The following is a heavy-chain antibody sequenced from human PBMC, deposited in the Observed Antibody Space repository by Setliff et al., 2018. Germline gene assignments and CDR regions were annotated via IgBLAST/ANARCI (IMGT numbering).Heavy chain of an antibody. CDR3: ARSIESSSWYWYWAIGPTAAFDI. D-gene: IGHD6-13*01. V-gene: IGHV1-8*01. CDR1: GYTFTSYD. CDR2: VNPNSGNT. Sequence: GASVKVSCKASGYTFTSYDINWVRQANGQGLEWMGWVNPNSGNTGYAQKFQGRVTMTRNTSISTAYMELSSLRSEDTALYYCARSIESSSWYWYWAIGPTAAFDIWCQGTMVTFSS. J-gene: IGHJ3*02.